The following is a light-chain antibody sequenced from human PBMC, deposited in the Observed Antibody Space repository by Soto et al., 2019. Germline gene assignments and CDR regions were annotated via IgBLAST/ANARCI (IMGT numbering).Light chain of an antibody. V-gene: IGKV1D-16*01. CDR2: DTS. CDR3: QQYNSYSGT. CDR1: QDVSTW. Sequence: DIQMTQSPSSVSASVGDRVTITCRASQDVSTWLAWYQHKPGKAPNLLIHDTSILQSGVPSRFSGSGSGTEFTLTISSLQPEDFATYYCQQYNSYSGTFGQGTKLEV. J-gene: IGKJ2*01.